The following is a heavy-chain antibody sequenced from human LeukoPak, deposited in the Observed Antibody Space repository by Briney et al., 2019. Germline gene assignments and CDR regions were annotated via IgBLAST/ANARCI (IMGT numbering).Heavy chain of an antibody. J-gene: IGHJ4*02. CDR2: IYYSGST. Sequence: PSETLSLTCTVSGGSIGSYYWSWIRQPPGKGLEWIGYIYYSGSTNYNPSLKSRVTISVDTSKNQFSLKLSSVTAADTAVYYCARQRFLEWYFDYWGQGTLVTVSS. CDR1: GGSIGSYY. CDR3: ARQRFLEWYFDY. V-gene: IGHV4-59*08. D-gene: IGHD3-3*01.